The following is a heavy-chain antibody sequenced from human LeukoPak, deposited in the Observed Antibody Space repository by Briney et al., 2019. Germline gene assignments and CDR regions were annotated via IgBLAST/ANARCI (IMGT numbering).Heavy chain of an antibody. V-gene: IGHV4-4*09. Sequence: SETLSLTCTVSGCSSSSYGWSWVRQPPGKGLEWIGYIYTSGRTDYNPSLKSRVTISADTAKNQLSMELTFLTAADTAGYYCATSYDATTAQYDLWGQGTLVTVSS. D-gene: IGHD5-12*01. CDR3: ATSYDATTAQYDL. CDR2: IYTSGRT. J-gene: IGHJ5*02. CDR1: GCSSSSYG.